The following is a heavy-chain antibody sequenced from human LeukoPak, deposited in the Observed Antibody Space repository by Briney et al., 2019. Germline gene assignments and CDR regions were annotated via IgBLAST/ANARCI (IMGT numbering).Heavy chain of an antibody. Sequence: SETLSLTCTVSGGSISSSSYYWGWIRQPPGKGLEWIGSIYYSGSTYYNPSLKSRVTISVDTSKNQFSLQLNSVTPEDTAVYYCARSMGALDIWGQGTMVTVSS. J-gene: IGHJ3*02. V-gene: IGHV4-39*01. CDR1: GGSISSSSYY. CDR3: ARSMGALDI. D-gene: IGHD2/OR15-2a*01. CDR2: IYYSGST.